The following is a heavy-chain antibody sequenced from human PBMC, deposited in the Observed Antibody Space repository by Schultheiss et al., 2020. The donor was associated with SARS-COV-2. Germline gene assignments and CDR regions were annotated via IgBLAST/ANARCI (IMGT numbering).Heavy chain of an antibody. J-gene: IGHJ5*02. D-gene: IGHD3-22*01. CDR2: ISYDGSNK. V-gene: IGHV3-30*01. Sequence: GGSLRLSCAASGFTFSSYAMHWVRQAPGKGLEWVAVISYDGSNKYYADSVKGRFTISRDNSKNTLYLQMNSLRAEDTAVYYCARDRLGSITRYYYDSSGSHNWFDPWGQGTLVTVSS. CDR3: ARDRLGSITRYYYDSSGSHNWFDP. CDR1: GFTFSSYA.